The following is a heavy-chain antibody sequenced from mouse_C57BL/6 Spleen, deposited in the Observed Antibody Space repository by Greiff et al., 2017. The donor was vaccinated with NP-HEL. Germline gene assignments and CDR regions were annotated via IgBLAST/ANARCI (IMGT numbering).Heavy chain of an antibody. CDR2: ISGGGGNT. CDR3: ARLGNSHYYAMDY. CDR1: GFTFSSYT. D-gene: IGHD2-1*01. J-gene: IGHJ4*01. V-gene: IGHV5-9*01. Sequence: EVKLVESGGGLVKPGGSLKLSCAASGFTFSSYTMSWVRQTPEKRLEWVATISGGGGNTYYPDSVKGRFTITRDNAKNTLYLQMSSLRSEDTALYYCARLGNSHYYAMDYWGQGTSVTVSS.